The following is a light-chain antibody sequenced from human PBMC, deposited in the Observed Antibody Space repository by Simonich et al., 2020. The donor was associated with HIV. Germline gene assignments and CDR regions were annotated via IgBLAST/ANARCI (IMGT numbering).Light chain of an antibody. V-gene: IGKV1-33*01. Sequence: IQLTQSPSSLSASVGDRVTITGQASQVIYNYLKWYQQNPWKAPKLLIYGAFNLETGVPSRFSGNGSGTHFTFTINSLQPEDVATYYCQQYDNLPWTFGQGTKVEIK. CDR2: GAF. CDR1: QVIYNY. CDR3: QQYDNLPWT. J-gene: IGKJ1*01.